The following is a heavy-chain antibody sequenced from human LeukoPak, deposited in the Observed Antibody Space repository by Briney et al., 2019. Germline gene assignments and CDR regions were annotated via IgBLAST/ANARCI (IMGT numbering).Heavy chain of an antibody. CDR3: AKDARTGVWNIGDSWFDP. J-gene: IGHJ5*02. CDR2: LSDSGAST. V-gene: IGHV3-23*01. D-gene: IGHD2/OR15-2a*01. CDR1: GFTFNKYA. Sequence: GGSLRLSCAASGFTFNKYAMIWVRQAPGQGLEWVSGLSDSGASTFYAESVKGRFTISRDNSKNMLYLHINSLRAEDTAVYYCAKDARTGVWNIGDSWFDPWGQGTLVTVSS.